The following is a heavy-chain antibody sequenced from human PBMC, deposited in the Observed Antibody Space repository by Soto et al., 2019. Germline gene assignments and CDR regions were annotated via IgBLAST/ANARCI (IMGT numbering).Heavy chain of an antibody. Sequence: GGSLRLSCAASGFSFSSYAMSWVRQAPGKGLEWVSSISDGGGSTNYADSVRGRFTIARDRSKNTLYLHMISLRAEDTAVYYCAKEYCSADCALVFWGQGALVTVSS. J-gene: IGHJ4*02. CDR3: AKEYCSADCALVF. CDR1: GFSFSSYA. V-gene: IGHV3-23*01. D-gene: IGHD2-21*02. CDR2: ISDGGGST.